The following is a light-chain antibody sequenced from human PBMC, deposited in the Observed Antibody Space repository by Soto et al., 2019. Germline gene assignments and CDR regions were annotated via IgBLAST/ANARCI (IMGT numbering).Light chain of an antibody. CDR2: EVT. J-gene: IGLJ2*01. Sequence: QSVLTQPASVSGSPGHSITISCTGTSSDVGGFNYVSWYQQHPGKAPKLMIYEVTYRPSGVSDRFSGSKSGNTASLTISGLQAEDEANYYCSSYTSISTVVFGGGTQLTVL. V-gene: IGLV2-14*01. CDR1: SSDVGGFNY. CDR3: SSYTSISTVV.